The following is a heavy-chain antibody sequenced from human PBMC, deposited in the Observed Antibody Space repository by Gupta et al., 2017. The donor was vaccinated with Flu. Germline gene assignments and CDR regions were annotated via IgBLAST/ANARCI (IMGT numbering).Heavy chain of an antibody. CDR3: ARDPQVYAIQYGMDV. CDR1: GFSVRSNY. CDR2: IHSDGSA. V-gene: IGHV3-66*02. J-gene: IGHJ6*02. D-gene: IGHD2-8*01. Sequence: EVQLVESGGDLVQPGGSLRLSCVASGFSVRSNYMNWVRQAPGKGLEWVSVIHSDGSAHYVDSVKGRFTISRDTFKNTVYLQMNSLRAEDTAVYYCARDPQVYAIQYGMDVWGQGTTVTVSS.